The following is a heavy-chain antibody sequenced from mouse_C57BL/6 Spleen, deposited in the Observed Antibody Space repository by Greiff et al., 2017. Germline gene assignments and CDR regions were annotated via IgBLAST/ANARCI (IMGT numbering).Heavy chain of an antibody. J-gene: IGHJ2*01. V-gene: IGHV5-17*01. CDR1: GFTFSDYG. CDR2: ISSGSSTI. CDR3: ARKVTAPGPGYFDY. Sequence: DVMLVESGGGLVKPGGSLKLSCAASGFTFSDYGMHWVRQAPEKGLEWVAYISSGSSTIYYADTVKGRFTISRDNAKNTLFLQMTSLRSEDTAMYYCARKVTAPGPGYFDYWGQGTTLTVSS. D-gene: IGHD3-2*01.